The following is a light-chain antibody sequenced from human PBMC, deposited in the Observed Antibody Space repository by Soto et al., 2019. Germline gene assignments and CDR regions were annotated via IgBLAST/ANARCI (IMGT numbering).Light chain of an antibody. V-gene: IGKV3-15*01. CDR3: QQYNNWPPT. J-gene: IGKJ5*01. CDR2: DTS. Sequence: EIVLTQSPGTVSLSPGERATLSCRASQSVSSKLAWYQQKPGQAPRLLIYDTSTRATGIPARFSGSGSGTEFTLTISSLQSEDFAVYYCQQYNNWPPTFGQGTRLEIK. CDR1: QSVSSK.